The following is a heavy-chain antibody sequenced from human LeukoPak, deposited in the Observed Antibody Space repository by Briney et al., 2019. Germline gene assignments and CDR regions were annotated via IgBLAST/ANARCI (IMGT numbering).Heavy chain of an antibody. CDR2: ITGGGDSA. D-gene: IGHD3-22*01. CDR1: GFTFSSHA. Sequence: GRSLRLSCGASGFTFSSHAMSWVRQTPERGLEWVSAITGGGDSAYYPDSVKGRFTISRDNSKNTLYLQMNNLGAEDTALYYCVSGDTGSGYYYWGQGTLVTVSS. J-gene: IGHJ4*02. V-gene: IGHV3-23*01. CDR3: VSGDTGSGYYY.